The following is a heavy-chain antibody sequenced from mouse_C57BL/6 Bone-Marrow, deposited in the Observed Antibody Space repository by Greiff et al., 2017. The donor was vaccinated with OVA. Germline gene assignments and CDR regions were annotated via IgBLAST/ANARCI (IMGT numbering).Heavy chain of an antibody. CDR3: GRHYYGSSYGWGAY. CDR1: GFTFSDYG. J-gene: IGHJ3*01. CDR2: INRGSGAI. V-gene: IGHV5-17*01. D-gene: IGHD1-1*01. Sequence: EVQLLESGGGLVKPGASLKLSCAASGFTFSDYGMHWVRQAPEKGLEWVAYINRGSGAIYYADTVKGRFTLSGDNATNTLVLQMTSLRYEDKAMDYCGRHYYGSSYGWGAYWGQGTLVTVSA.